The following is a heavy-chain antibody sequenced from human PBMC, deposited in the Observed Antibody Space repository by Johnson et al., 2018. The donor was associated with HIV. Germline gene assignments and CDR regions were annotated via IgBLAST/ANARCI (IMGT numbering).Heavy chain of an antibody. V-gene: IGHV3-13*01. Sequence: VQLVESGGGLVQPGGSLRLSCAASGFTFSSYGMHWVRQATGKGLEWVSAIGTAGDTYYPGSVKGRFTISRENAKNTLYLQMNSLRAEDTAVYYCAREKRWGLMITFGGPHAFDIWGQGTMVTVSS. CDR3: AREKRWGLMITFGGPHAFDI. CDR1: GFTFSSYG. D-gene: IGHD3-16*01. J-gene: IGHJ3*02. CDR2: IGTAGDT.